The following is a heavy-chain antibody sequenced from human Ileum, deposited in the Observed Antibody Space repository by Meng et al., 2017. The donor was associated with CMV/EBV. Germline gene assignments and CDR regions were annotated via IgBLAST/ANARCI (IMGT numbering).Heavy chain of an antibody. CDR2: IDYSGST. Sequence: GSLRLSCSVSGGSISSTSYYWGWIRQPPGKGLEWIGTIDYSGSTLYNPSLKSRVTISADRSKKQFSLNVSSVTAADTAVYYCARGVVYNWFDPWGQGTLVTVSS. CDR3: ARGVVYNWFDP. V-gene: IGHV4-39*07. D-gene: IGHD2-21*01. CDR1: GGSISSTSYY. J-gene: IGHJ5*02.